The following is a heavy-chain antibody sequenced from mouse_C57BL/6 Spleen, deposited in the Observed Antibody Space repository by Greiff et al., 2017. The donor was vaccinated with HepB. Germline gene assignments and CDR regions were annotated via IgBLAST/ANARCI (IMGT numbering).Heavy chain of an antibody. V-gene: IGHV5-4*01. D-gene: IGHD2-12*01. Sequence: VQLKESGGGLVKPGGSLKLSCAASGFTFSSYAMSWVRQTPEKRLEWVATISDGGSYTYYPDNVKGRFTISRDNAKNNLYLQMSHLKSEDTAMYYCARDHYRGYAMDYWGQGTSVTVSS. CDR1: GFTFSSYA. CDR2: ISDGGSYT. J-gene: IGHJ4*01. CDR3: ARDHYRGYAMDY.